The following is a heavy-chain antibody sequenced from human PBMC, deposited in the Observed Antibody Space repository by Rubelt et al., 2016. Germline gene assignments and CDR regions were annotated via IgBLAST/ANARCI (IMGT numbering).Heavy chain of an antibody. Sequence: LSCAASGFKFNIYSMTWVRQAPGKGPEWVSSISGDGGSTHYADSVKGRFTISRDNSKNTLFLQMDSLRADDTATYYCAKKYYDSSGFDYWGQGTLVTVSS. CDR2: ISGDGGST. CDR1: GFKFNIYS. D-gene: IGHD3-22*01. J-gene: IGHJ4*02. CDR3: AKKYYDSSGFDY. V-gene: IGHV3-23*01.